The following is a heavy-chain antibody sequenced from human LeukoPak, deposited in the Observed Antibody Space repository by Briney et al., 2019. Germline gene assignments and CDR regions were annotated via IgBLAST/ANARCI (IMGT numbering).Heavy chain of an antibody. V-gene: IGHV3-23*01. Sequence: GGSLRLSCAASGFTFSSNCMSWVRQAPGKGLEWVSAISGGGGSTYYADSVKGRFTISGDNSKNTLYLQMNSLRAEDTAVYYCAKYGDILTGYPYYFDYWGQGTLVTVSS. D-gene: IGHD3-9*01. J-gene: IGHJ4*02. CDR2: ISGGGGST. CDR3: AKYGDILTGYPYYFDY. CDR1: GFTFSSNC.